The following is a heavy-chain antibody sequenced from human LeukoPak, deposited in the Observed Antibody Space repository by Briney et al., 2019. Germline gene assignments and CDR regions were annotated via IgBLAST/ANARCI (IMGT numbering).Heavy chain of an antibody. CDR3: ARDPVSGGLNVNWFDP. V-gene: IGHV3-20*04. Sequence: GGSLRLSCAASGLTFDDYGMSWVRQAPGKGLEWVSGINWNGGSTGYADSVKGRFTISRDNAKNSLYLQMNSLRAEDTASYYCARDPVSGGLNVNWFDPWGQGTLVTVSS. CDR1: GLTFDDYG. J-gene: IGHJ5*02. D-gene: IGHD1-14*01. CDR2: INWNGGST.